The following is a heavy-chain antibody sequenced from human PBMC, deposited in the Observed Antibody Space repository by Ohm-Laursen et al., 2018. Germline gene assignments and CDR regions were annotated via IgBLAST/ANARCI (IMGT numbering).Heavy chain of an antibody. J-gene: IGHJ4*02. CDR1: GFTFSNAW. V-gene: IGHV3-23*01. Sequence: SLRLSCAASGFTFSNAWMSWVRQAPGKGLEWVSAISGSGGTAYYADSVKGRFTISRDNSKNTLYLQMNILRAEDTAVYFCAKNWNTAMVFLDYWGQGTLVTVSS. CDR2: ISGSGGTA. CDR3: AKNWNTAMVFLDY. D-gene: IGHD5-18*01.